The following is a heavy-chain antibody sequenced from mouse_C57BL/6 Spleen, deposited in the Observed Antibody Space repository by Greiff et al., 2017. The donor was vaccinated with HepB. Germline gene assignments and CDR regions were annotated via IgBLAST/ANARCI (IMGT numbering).Heavy chain of an antibody. D-gene: IGHD4-1*01. J-gene: IGHJ3*01. V-gene: IGHV1-82*01. CDR2: IYPGDGDT. Sequence: LVESGPELVKPGASVKISCKASGYAFSSSWMNWVKQRPGKGLEWIGRIYPGDGDTNYNGKFKGKATLTADKSSSTAYMQLSSLTSEDSAVYFCARSPLNWDPFAYWGQGTLVTVSA. CDR1: GYAFSSSW. CDR3: ARSPLNWDPFAY.